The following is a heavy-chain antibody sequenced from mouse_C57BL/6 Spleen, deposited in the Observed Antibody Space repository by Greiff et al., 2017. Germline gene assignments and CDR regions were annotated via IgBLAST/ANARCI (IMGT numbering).Heavy chain of an antibody. D-gene: IGHD1-1*01. CDR1: GYTFTSYW. Sequence: VQLQQSGAELVKPGASVKLSCKASGYTFTSYWMHWVKQRPGQGLEWIGMIHPNSGSTNYNEKFKSKATLTVDKSSSTAYMQLSSLTSEDSAVYYCARSDYYGSSLGFAYWGQGTLVTVSA. J-gene: IGHJ3*01. CDR3: ARSDYYGSSLGFAY. CDR2: IHPNSGST. V-gene: IGHV1-64*01.